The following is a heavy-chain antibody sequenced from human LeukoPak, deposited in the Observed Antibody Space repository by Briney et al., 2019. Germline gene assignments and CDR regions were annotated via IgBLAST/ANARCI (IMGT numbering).Heavy chain of an antibody. CDR2: MNPNSGNT. V-gene: IGHV1-8*01. CDR3: ARFDDSSGYYFAPLLGYYYGMDV. D-gene: IGHD3-22*01. Sequence: ASVKVSCKASGYTFTTYDINWVRQATGQGLEWMGWMNPNSGNTGYAQKFQGRVTMTRNTSISTAYMELSSLRSEDTAVYYCARFDDSSGYYFAPLLGYYYGMDVWGQGTTVTVPS. CDR1: GYTFTTYD. J-gene: IGHJ6*02.